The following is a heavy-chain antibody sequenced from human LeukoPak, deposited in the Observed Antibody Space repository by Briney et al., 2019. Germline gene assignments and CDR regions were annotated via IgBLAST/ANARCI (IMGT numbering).Heavy chain of an antibody. Sequence: PGGSLRLSCAASGFTFSSYWMHWVRQPPGKGLVWVSRINRDGSSTSYADSVKGRFTISRDNAKNTLHLQMNSLRAEDTAVYYCASASDFGVGYGMDVWGQGTTVTVSS. CDR1: GFTFSSYW. CDR3: ASASDFGVGYGMDV. J-gene: IGHJ6*02. CDR2: INRDGSST. V-gene: IGHV3-74*01. D-gene: IGHD3-3*01.